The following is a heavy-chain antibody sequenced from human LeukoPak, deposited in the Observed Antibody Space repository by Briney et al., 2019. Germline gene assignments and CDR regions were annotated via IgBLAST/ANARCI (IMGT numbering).Heavy chain of an antibody. Sequence: GGSLRLSRAASGFIVSESYMAWVRQAPGKGLEWVSVIYKDDSPHYADSAKGRFTISRDSSKNALYLQMNSLRAEDTAVYYCATRYFYIGSRYYYGYFFDYWGQGTLVTVSS. CDR2: IYKDDSP. V-gene: IGHV3-53*01. CDR3: ATRYFYIGSRYYYGYFFDY. CDR1: GFIVSESY. D-gene: IGHD3-22*01. J-gene: IGHJ4*02.